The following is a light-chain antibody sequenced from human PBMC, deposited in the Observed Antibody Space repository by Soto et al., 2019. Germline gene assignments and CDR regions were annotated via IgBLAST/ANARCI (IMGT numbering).Light chain of an antibody. V-gene: IGKV1-8*01. Sequence: AIRMTQSPSSLSASTGDRVTITCRASQGISSYLAWYQQKPGKAPKLLIYAASTLQSGVPSRFSGSGSGTDFTLTISCLQSADFATYYCQQYYSYSTFGQGTKVEIK. CDR1: QGISSY. CDR3: QQYYSYST. J-gene: IGKJ1*01. CDR2: AAS.